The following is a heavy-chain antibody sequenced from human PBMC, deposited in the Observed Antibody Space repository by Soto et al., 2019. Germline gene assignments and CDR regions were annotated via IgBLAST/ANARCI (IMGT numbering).Heavy chain of an antibody. D-gene: IGHD2-21*02. J-gene: IGHJ4*02. Sequence: QITLKDSGPTLVKPTQTLTLTCAFSGFSLSASGVGVGWIRQPPGKDLEWLALIYWDDDKGYSPSLKTRLAXXKDXPXTXXXXTITNMHPVXTATYYCAHHDTGDTFDFWGQGTLVTVSS. CDR3: AHHDTGDTFDF. CDR2: IYWDDDK. V-gene: IGHV2-5*02. CDR1: GFSLSASGVG.